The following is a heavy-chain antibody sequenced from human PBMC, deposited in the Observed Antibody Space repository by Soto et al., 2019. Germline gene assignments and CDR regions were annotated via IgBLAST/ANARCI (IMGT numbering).Heavy chain of an antibody. CDR3: AREVDNWNPLGMDV. V-gene: IGHV3-33*01. Sequence: QVQLVESGGGVVQPGRSLRLSCAASGFTFSSYGMHWVRQAPGKGLEWVGVIWYDGSNKYYADSVKGRFTISRDNSKNTLYLQMNSLRAEDTAVYYCAREVDNWNPLGMDVWGQGTTVTVSS. D-gene: IGHD1-20*01. CDR1: GFTFSSYG. J-gene: IGHJ6*02. CDR2: IWYDGSNK.